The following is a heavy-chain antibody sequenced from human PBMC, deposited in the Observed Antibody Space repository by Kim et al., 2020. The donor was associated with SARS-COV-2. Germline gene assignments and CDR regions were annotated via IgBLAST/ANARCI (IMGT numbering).Heavy chain of an antibody. CDR3: ARDPAVTTNYFDY. D-gene: IGHD4-17*01. CDR2: IYTSGST. J-gene: IGHJ4*02. Sequence: SETLSLTCTVSGGSISSGSYYWSWIRQPAGKGLEWIGRIYTSGSTNYNPSLKSRVTISVDTSKNQFSLKLSSVTAADTAVYYCARDPAVTTNYFDYWGQGTLVTVSS. CDR1: GGSISSGSYY. V-gene: IGHV4-61*02.